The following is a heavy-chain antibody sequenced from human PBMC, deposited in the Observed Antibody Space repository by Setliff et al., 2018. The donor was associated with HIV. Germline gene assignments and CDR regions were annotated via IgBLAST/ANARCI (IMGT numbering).Heavy chain of an antibody. CDR1: GGSISSSSYY. J-gene: IGHJ4*02. V-gene: IGHV4-61*05. Sequence: SETLSLTCTVSGGSISSSSYYWGWIRQPPGKGLEWIGYIYYSGTTNYNPSLKSRVTISVDTSKNQFSLKLSSVTAADTAVYYCARGRFTYYYDSSGYYYWGQGTLVTVSS. CDR2: IYYSGTT. CDR3: ARGRFTYYYDSSGYYY. D-gene: IGHD3-22*01.